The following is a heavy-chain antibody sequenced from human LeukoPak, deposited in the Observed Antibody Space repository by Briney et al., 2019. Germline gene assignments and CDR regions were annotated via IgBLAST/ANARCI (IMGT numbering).Heavy chain of an antibody. J-gene: IGHJ4*02. CDR3: ARRAHGSGSLDY. CDR2: IYYSGST. Sequence: SETLSLTCTVSGGSISSYYWSWIRQPPGKGLEWIGYIYYSGSTNYNPSLKSRVTISVDTSKNQFSLKLCSVTAADTAVYYCARRAHGSGSLDYWGQGTLVTVSS. CDR1: GGSISSYY. D-gene: IGHD3-10*01. V-gene: IGHV4-59*01.